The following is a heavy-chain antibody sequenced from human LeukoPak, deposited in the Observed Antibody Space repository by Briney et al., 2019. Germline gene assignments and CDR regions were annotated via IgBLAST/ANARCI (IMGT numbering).Heavy chain of an antibody. Sequence: SETLSLTCAVYGGSFSGYYWSWIRQPPGKGLEWIGEINHSGSTNYNPSLKSRVTISIDTSKNQFSLKLSSVTAADTAVYYCMVRGLGGFDYWGQGTLVTVSS. CDR2: INHSGST. CDR1: GGSFSGYY. V-gene: IGHV4-34*01. J-gene: IGHJ4*02. CDR3: MVRGLGGFDY. D-gene: IGHD3-10*01.